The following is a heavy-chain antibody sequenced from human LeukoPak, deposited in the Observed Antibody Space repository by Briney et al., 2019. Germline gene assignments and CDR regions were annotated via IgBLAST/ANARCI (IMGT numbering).Heavy chain of an antibody. Sequence: SETLSLTCAVYGGTFSGYYWSWIRQPPGKGLEWIGEINHSGSTNYNPSLKSRVTISVDTSKNQFSLKLSSVTAADTAVYYCARGIPGIAAAGGPYFDYWGQGTLVTVSS. J-gene: IGHJ4*02. CDR2: INHSGST. V-gene: IGHV4-34*01. CDR3: ARGIPGIAAAGGPYFDY. D-gene: IGHD6-13*01. CDR1: GGTFSGYY.